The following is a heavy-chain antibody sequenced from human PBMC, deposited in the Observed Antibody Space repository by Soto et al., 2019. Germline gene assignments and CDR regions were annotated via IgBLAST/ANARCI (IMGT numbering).Heavy chain of an antibody. Sequence: QVQLVQSGGEVKRPGASVRVSCKASGYTFINYGISWVRQAPGQGLEWMGWISAYNGHTDYAQKFQGRVTMTTDTSTNTVSMELRSLRFDDTPLYYCARGGTWGARDFDYWGQGTLITVSS. V-gene: IGHV1-18*01. J-gene: IGHJ4*02. CDR2: ISAYNGHT. D-gene: IGHD3-16*01. CDR3: ARGGTWGARDFDY. CDR1: GYTFINYG.